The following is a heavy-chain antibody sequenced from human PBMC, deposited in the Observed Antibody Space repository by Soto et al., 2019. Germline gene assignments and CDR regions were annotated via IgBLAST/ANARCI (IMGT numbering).Heavy chain of an antibody. CDR2: VYPGDSQT. CDR3: ARQKGY. Sequence: GASLKISCKASGYTFTDAWLGWVRQMPGKGLEWMGIVYPGDSQTRYNPSFQGQITISADKSITTAYLQWTSLKASDSAMSYCARQKGYWGQGTLVTVSS. V-gene: IGHV5-51*01. J-gene: IGHJ4*02. CDR1: GYTFTDAW.